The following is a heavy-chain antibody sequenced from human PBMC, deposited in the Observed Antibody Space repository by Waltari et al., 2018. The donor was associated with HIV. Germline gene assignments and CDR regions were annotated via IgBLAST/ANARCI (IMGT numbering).Heavy chain of an antibody. CDR2: ISSSGSTI. D-gene: IGHD5-18*01. J-gene: IGHJ4*02. CDR1: GLPFSDSY. CDR3: ARDTVKRGHSYGANDF. V-gene: IGHV3-11*01. Sequence: QVQLVESGGGLVKRGGSLRLYCGASGLPFSDSYMPWLRQAPGKGLEWVSYISSSGSTIYYTDSVKGRFTISRDNAKNSLYLQMNSLRAEDTAVYYCARDTVKRGHSYGANDFWGQGTLVTVSS.